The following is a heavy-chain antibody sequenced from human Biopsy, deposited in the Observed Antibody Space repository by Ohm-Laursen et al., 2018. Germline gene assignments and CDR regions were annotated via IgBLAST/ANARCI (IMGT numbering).Heavy chain of an antibody. CDR3: ASAGYNPDWNLDL. Sequence: SETLSLTCTVSGGPIDSYYWSWIRQPPGKALEWIGYIYFTGRTSYNPSLKSRVTMSVNTSKKQFSLRLSSVTAADTAVYYCASAGYNPDWNLDLWGRGTLVTVSS. J-gene: IGHJ2*01. V-gene: IGHV4-59*12. CDR1: GGPIDSYY. CDR2: IYFTGRT. D-gene: IGHD5-24*01.